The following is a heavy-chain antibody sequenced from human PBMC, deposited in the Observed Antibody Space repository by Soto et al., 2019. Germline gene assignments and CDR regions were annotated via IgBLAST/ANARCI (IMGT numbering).Heavy chain of an antibody. CDR1: VFTFSNYA. D-gene: IGHD5-12*01. Sequence: GSLRLSCAASVFTFSNYAMSWVRQAPGKGLEWVSSISGSSSYTYYADSVKGRFTISRDNAKNSLYLQMNSLRAEDTAVYYCARERSGYDYTRDAFDIWGQGTMVTVSS. CDR2: ISGSSSYT. V-gene: IGHV3-21*01. J-gene: IGHJ3*02. CDR3: ARERSGYDYTRDAFDI.